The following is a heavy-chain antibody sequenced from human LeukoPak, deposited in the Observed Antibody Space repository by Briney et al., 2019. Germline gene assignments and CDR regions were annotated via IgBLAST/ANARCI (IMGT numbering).Heavy chain of an antibody. CDR3: ARRGITYSSSFFAY. CDR2: IFYSGST. Sequence: SETLSLTCTVSGDSIGSSNNYWAWVRQPPGKGLEWLGSIFYSGSTYYNPSLKSRVTISVDTSKNQFSLNLYSVTAADTATYCCARRGITYSSSFFAYWGQGTLVTVSS. J-gene: IGHJ4*02. V-gene: IGHV4-39*01. D-gene: IGHD6-13*01. CDR1: GDSIGSSNNY.